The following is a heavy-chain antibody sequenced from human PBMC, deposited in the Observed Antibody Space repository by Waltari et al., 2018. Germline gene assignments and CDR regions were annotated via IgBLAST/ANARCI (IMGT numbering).Heavy chain of an antibody. Sequence: QVQLQQWGAGLLKPSETLSLTCAVYGGSFSGYYWSWIRQPPGKGLEWIGEINHSGSTNDTPSLKSRVTISVDTSKNQFSLKLTSVTAADTAVYYCARGQFGAAAGTPFDYWGQGTLVTVSS. V-gene: IGHV4-34*01. CDR2: INHSGST. D-gene: IGHD6-13*01. J-gene: IGHJ4*02. CDR1: GGSFSGYY. CDR3: ARGQFGAAAGTPFDY.